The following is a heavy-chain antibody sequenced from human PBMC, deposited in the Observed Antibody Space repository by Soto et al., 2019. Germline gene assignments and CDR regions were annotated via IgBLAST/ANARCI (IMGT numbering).Heavy chain of an antibody. CDR2: ISGSGDTT. CDR3: AKDLVGHKSLFDY. V-gene: IGHV3-23*01. Sequence: PGGSLRLSCAASGFTFEFYAMSWVRQAPGKGLEWVSLISGSGDTTYHADSVKGRFTISRDNSNNILYLQMNSLRAEDSARYYCAKDLVGHKSLFDYWGQGALVTVSS. D-gene: IGHD1-26*01. CDR1: GFTFEFYA. J-gene: IGHJ4*02.